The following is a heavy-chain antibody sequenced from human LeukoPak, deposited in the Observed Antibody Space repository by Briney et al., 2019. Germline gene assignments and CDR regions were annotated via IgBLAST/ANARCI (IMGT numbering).Heavy chain of an antibody. CDR3: GRSKDETYYDCWSGYPIHVHL. J-gene: IGHJ2*01. Sequence: SESLSLTCTVSGGSISSYYWSWIRQPAGKGVEWIGRIYTSGSTNYNPSLKSRVTMSVDTSKNQLSLTVSSVCAAHTRVCYWGRSKDETYYDCWSGYPIHVHLRGRGTRDTVSS. CDR1: GGSISSYY. D-gene: IGHD3-3*01. V-gene: IGHV4-4*07. CDR2: IYTSGST.